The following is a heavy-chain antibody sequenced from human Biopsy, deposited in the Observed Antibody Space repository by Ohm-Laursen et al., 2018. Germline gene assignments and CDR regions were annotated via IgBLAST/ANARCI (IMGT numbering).Heavy chain of an antibody. CDR3: ARDYGTSGYYYVS. Sequence: SDTLSPTCSVSGGSISNNNYYWGWIRQPPGKGLEWIGSIFYRGSTHYKPSLKSRVNISVDTSKNQFSLKLNSVTAADTAVYYCARDYGTSGYYYVSWGQGTLVTVSS. CDR1: GGSISNNNYY. D-gene: IGHD3-22*01. CDR2: IFYRGST. J-gene: IGHJ5*02. V-gene: IGHV4-39*01.